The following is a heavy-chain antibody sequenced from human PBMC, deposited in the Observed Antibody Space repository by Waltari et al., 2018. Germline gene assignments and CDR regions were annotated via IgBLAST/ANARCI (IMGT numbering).Heavy chain of an antibody. D-gene: IGHD3-3*01. CDR3: ARQRPYYDFGSGYPNWFDP. CDR1: GGSISSYY. Sequence: QVQLQESGPGLVKPSETLSLTCTVSGGSISSYYWSWIRQPPGKGLEWIGYIYYSGSTNYDPSLNGRVTISVDTSKNQFSLNLSSVTAADTAVYYCARQRPYYDFGSGYPNWFDPWGQGTLVTVSS. V-gene: IGHV4-59*08. J-gene: IGHJ5*02. CDR2: IYYSGST.